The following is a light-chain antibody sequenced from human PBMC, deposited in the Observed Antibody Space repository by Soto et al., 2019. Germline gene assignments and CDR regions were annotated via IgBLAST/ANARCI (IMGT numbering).Light chain of an antibody. CDR3: QSYDSSLRGV. J-gene: IGLJ1*01. CDR2: GNS. Sequence: QSVPTQPPSVSGAPGPTVTISCPGSSSNIGAGYDVHWYQQLPGTAPKLLIYGNSNRPSGVPDRFSGSKSGTSASLAITGLQAEDEADYYCQSYDSSLRGVFGTGTKVTVL. V-gene: IGLV1-40*01. CDR1: SSNIGAGYD.